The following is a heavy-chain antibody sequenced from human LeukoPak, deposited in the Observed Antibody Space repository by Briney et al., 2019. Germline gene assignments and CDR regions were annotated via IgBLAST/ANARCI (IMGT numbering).Heavy chain of an antibody. CDR3: TVDYYDSSGYDY. D-gene: IGHD3-22*01. V-gene: IGHV1-18*01. J-gene: IGHJ4*02. Sequence: ASVKVSCKASVYTFTSYGISWVRQAPGQGLEWMGWISAYNGNTNYAQKLQGRVTMTTDTSTSTAYMELRSLRSDDTAVYDCTVDYYDSSGYDYWGQGTLVTVSS. CDR2: ISAYNGNT. CDR1: VYTFTSYG.